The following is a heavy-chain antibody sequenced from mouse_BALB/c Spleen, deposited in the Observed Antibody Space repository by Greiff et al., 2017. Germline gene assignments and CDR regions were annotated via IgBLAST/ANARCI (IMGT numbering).Heavy chain of an antibody. CDR3: ANGYDGFYWYFDV. J-gene: IGHJ1*01. CDR2: ISYSGST. Sequence: EVQLQESGPGLVKPSQSLSLTCTVTGYSITSDYAWNWLRQFPGNKLEWMGYISYSGSTSYNPSLKSRISITRDTSKNQFFLQLNSVTTEDTATYYCANGYDGFYWYFDVWGAGTTVTVSS. CDR1: GYSITSDYA. V-gene: IGHV3-2*02. D-gene: IGHD2-2*01.